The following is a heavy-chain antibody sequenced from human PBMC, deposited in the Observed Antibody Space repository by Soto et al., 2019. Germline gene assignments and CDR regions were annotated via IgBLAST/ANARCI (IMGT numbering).Heavy chain of an antibody. V-gene: IGHV4-61*01. Sequence: QVQLQESGPGLVKPSETLSLTCTVSGGSVSSGSYYWSWIRQPPGKGLEWIGYIYYSGSTNYNPYLKSRVPISVDTSKNQFSLKLSSVTAADTAVYYCARDCGGAFGGVIAYDAFDIWGQGTMGTVSS. CDR2: IYYSGST. CDR3: ARDCGGAFGGVIAYDAFDI. CDR1: GGSVSSGSYY. J-gene: IGHJ3*02. D-gene: IGHD3-16*02.